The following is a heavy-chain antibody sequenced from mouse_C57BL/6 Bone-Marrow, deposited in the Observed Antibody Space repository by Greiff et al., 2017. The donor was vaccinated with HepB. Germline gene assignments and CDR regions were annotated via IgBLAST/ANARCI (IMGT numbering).Heavy chain of an antibody. CDR2: INPYNGGT. CDR1: GYTFTDYY. J-gene: IGHJ3*01. CDR3: ARSQLPAY. V-gene: IGHV1-19*01. Sequence: EVQLQQSGPVLVKPGASVKMSCKASGYTFTDYYMNWVKQSPGKSLEWIGVINPYNGGTSYNPKFKGKATFTVDKSSSTAYMELNSLTAEDSAVCYCARSQLPAYWGHGTLVTVSA. D-gene: IGHD4-1*02.